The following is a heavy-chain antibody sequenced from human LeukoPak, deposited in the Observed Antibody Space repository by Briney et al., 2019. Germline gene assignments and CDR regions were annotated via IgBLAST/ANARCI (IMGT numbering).Heavy chain of an antibody. CDR2: MNPNSGNT. D-gene: IGHD3-22*01. V-gene: IGHV1-8*01. J-gene: IGHJ4*02. CDR3: AFYDSIGLDY. Sequence: ASVKVSCEASGYTFTSFDINWVRQATGQGLEWMGWMNPNSGNTGYAQKFQGRVTMTRNTSISTAYMQLSSLRSEDTAVYYCAFYDSIGLDYWGQGTLVTVSS. CDR1: GYTFTSFD.